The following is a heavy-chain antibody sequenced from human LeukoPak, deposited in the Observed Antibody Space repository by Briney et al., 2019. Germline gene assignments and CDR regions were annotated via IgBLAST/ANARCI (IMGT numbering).Heavy chain of an antibody. Sequence: SETLSLTCAVSGYSIGSGYYWGWIRQPPGEGLEWIGSIHRSGNTYYNPSLKSRLTISIDTSKNQFFLKLSSVTAADTAVYYCARAAFDYWGQGTLVTVSS. CDR1: GYSIGSGYY. CDR2: IHRSGNT. CDR3: ARAAFDY. J-gene: IGHJ4*02. V-gene: IGHV4-38-2*01.